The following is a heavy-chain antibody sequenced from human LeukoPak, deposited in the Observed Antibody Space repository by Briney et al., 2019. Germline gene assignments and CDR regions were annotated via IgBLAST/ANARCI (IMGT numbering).Heavy chain of an antibody. J-gene: IGHJ4*02. Sequence: GGSLRLSCAASGFTFSTYWMSWVRQAPGQGLEWVANIKHVGSEKYYVDSVKGRFTISRDNARNSLYLQMNSLRAEDTAVYYCARSGSYYDSSGHYFDYWGQGALVTVSS. CDR3: ARSGSYYDSSGHYFDY. CDR2: IKHVGSEK. V-gene: IGHV3-7*01. CDR1: GFTFSTYW. D-gene: IGHD3-22*01.